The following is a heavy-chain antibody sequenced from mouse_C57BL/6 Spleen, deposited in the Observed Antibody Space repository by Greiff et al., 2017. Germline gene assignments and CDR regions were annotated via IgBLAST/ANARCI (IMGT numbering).Heavy chain of an antibody. CDR3: ARNLGLGYGSSYYFDY. D-gene: IGHD1-1*01. CDR1: GFSLTSYA. Sequence: VKLVESGPGLVAPSQSLSITCTVSGFSLTSYAISWVRQPPGKGLEWLGVIWTGGGTNYNSALKSRLSISKDNSKSQVFLKMNSLQTDDTARYYCARNLGLGYGSSYYFDYWGQGTTLTVSS. CDR2: IWTGGGT. V-gene: IGHV2-9-1*01. J-gene: IGHJ2*01.